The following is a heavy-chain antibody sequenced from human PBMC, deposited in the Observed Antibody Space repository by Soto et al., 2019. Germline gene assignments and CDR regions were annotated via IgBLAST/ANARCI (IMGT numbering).Heavy chain of an antibody. CDR3: ARKATVTTCFDY. D-gene: IGHD4-17*01. Sequence: SETLSLTCTVSGGSISSSSYYWGWIRQPPGKGLEWIGSIFYSGSTYYNPSLKSRVTISVDTSKNQFSLKLSSVTAADTAVYYCARKATVTTCFDYWGQGTLVTVSS. V-gene: IGHV4-39*01. CDR2: IFYSGST. J-gene: IGHJ4*02. CDR1: GGSISSSSYY.